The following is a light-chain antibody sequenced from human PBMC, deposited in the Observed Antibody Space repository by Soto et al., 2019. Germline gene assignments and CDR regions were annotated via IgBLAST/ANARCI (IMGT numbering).Light chain of an antibody. J-gene: IGKJ4*01. CDR1: QDISSH. V-gene: IGKV1-9*01. Sequence: DVQWTQSPSFLSASVGDRVTITCRASQDISSHLAWYQQKPGKAPKLLIYAASTLQSGVPSGFGGSGSGTEFTLTITSLQPEYFATYYCQQVKTYPLTFGGGTKVEIK. CDR2: AAS. CDR3: QQVKTYPLT.